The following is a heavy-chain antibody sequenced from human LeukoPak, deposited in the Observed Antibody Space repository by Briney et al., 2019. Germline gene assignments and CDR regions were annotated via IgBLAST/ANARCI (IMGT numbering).Heavy chain of an antibody. CDR1: GGSFSGYY. V-gene: IGHV4-34*01. J-gene: IGHJ5*02. CDR2: INHSGST. Sequence: PSETLSLTCAVYGGSFSGYYWSWIRQPPGKGLEWIGEINHSGSTNYNPSLKSRVTISVDTSKNQFSLKLSSVTAADTAVYYCARRGSTRYCSGGSCRNWFDPWGQGTLVTVSS. D-gene: IGHD2-15*01. CDR3: ARRGSTRYCSGGSCRNWFDP.